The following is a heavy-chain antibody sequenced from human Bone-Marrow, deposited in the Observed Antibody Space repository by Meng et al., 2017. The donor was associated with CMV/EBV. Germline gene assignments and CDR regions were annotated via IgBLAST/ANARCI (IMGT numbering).Heavy chain of an antibody. CDR2: ISWNSGSI. J-gene: IGHJ6*02. D-gene: IGHD5-18*01. CDR3: AKDQSGYSYGASYYYYGMDV. CDR1: GFTFDDYA. Sequence: SLKISCAASGFTFDDYAMHWVRQAPGKGLEWVSGISWNSGSIGYADSVKGRFTISRDNAKNSLYLQTNSLRAEDTALYYCAKDQSGYSYGASYYYYGMDVWGQGTTVTVSS. V-gene: IGHV3-9*01.